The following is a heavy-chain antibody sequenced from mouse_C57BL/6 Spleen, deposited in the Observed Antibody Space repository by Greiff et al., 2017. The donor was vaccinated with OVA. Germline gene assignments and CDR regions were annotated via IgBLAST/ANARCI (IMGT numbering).Heavy chain of an antibody. V-gene: IGHV1-54*01. CDR2: INPGSGGT. CDR3: ARFGTDFDY. Sequence: QVQLQQSGAELVRPGTSVKVSCKASGYAFTNYLIEWVKQRPEQGLEWIGVINPGSGGTNYNEKFKGKATLTADKSSSTAYVQLSSLTSEDSAVYFCARFGTDFDYWGQGTTLTVSS. J-gene: IGHJ2*01. CDR1: GYAFTNYL. D-gene: IGHD4-1*01.